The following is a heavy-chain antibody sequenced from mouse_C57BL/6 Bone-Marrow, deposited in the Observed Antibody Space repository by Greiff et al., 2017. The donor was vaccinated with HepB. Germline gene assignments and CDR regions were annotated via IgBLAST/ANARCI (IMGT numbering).Heavy chain of an antibody. D-gene: IGHD1-2*01. Sequence: EVKVVESGGGLVKPGGSLKLSCAASGFTFSSYAMSWVRQTPEKRLEWVATISDGGSYTYYPDNVKGRFTISRDNAKNNLYLQMSHLKSEDTAMYYCASLRRFAYWGQGTLVTVSA. CDR1: GFTFSSYA. CDR3: ASLRRFAY. J-gene: IGHJ3*01. CDR2: ISDGGSYT. V-gene: IGHV5-4*03.